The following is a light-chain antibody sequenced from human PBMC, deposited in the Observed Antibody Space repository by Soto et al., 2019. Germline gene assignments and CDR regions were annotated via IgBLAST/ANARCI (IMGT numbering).Light chain of an antibody. V-gene: IGLV2-14*01. CDR2: EVS. CDR1: SSDVGCYNY. Sequence: QSALTQPASVSGSPGQSITISCTGTSSDVGCYNYVSWYQQHPGNAPKLMIYEVSNRPSGVYNRFSGSKSGNSSSLTIAGQPAEDDAYYCCTASRSSSTVVFGGGTKLTVL. CDR3: TASRSSSTVV. J-gene: IGLJ2*01.